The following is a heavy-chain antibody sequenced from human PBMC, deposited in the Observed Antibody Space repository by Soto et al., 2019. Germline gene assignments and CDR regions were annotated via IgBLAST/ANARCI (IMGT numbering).Heavy chain of an antibody. J-gene: IGHJ4*02. Sequence: SVKVSCKASGYTFTSYGISWVRQAPGQGLEWMGWISAYNGNTNYAQKLQGRVTMTTDTSTSTAYLELRSLRSDDTAVYYCARAALTDRVGATTFDSQLFLCCGQGSLGSVSA. CDR3: ARAALTDRVGATTFDSQLFLC. V-gene: IGHV1-18*01. CDR2: ISAYNGNT. CDR1: GYTFTSYG. D-gene: IGHD1-26*01.